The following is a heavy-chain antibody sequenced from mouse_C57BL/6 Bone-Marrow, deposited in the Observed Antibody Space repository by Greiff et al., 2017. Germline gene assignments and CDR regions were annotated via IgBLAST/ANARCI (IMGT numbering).Heavy chain of an antibody. D-gene: IGHD1-1*01. Sequence: QVTLKVSGAELMKPGASVKLSCKATGYTFTGYWIEWVKQRPGHGLEWIGEILPGSGSTNYNEKFKGKATFTADTSSNTAYMQLSSLTAEDSAIYYCASPLYYGSLDYAMDYWSQGTSVTVSS. CDR1: GYTFTGYW. V-gene: IGHV1-9*01. CDR2: ILPGSGST. CDR3: ASPLYYGSLDYAMDY. J-gene: IGHJ4*01.